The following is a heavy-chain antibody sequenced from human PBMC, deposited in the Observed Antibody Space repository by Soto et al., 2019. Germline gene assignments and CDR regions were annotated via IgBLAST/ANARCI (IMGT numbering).Heavy chain of an antibody. Sequence: ETLSLTCTVSGGFISGYYWNWIRQPPGKGLEWIGYIYYSGSTNYNPSLKSRVTISVDTSKNQFSLKLSSVTAADTAVYYCARGFCRGGSCSHWDYYYSYMDVWGKGTTVTVPS. CDR1: GGFISGYY. CDR3: ARGFCRGGSCSHWDYYYSYMDV. CDR2: IYYSGST. V-gene: IGHV4-59*01. J-gene: IGHJ6*03. D-gene: IGHD2-15*01.